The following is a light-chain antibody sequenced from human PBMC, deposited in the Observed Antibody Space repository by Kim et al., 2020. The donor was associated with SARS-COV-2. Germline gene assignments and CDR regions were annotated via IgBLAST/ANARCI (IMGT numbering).Light chain of an antibody. V-gene: IGKV3-20*01. J-gene: IGKJ2*01. CDR1: QTVRGRH. Sequence: LSLEERVALSYRASQTVRGRHVAWYQQRPGQAPRLLINSASSRATGIPDRFSGSGSGTDFTLTIGRLKPEDVAVYYCQHYGGPPYTFGQGTKLEI. CDR3: QHYGGPPYT. CDR2: SAS.